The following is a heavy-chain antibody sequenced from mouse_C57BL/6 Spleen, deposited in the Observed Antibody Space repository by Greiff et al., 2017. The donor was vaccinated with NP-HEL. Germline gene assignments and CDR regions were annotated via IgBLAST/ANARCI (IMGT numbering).Heavy chain of an antibody. J-gene: IGHJ1*03. V-gene: IGHV1-55*01. Sequence: QVQLQQPGAELVKPGASVKMSCKASGYTFTSYWITWVKQRPGQGLEWIGDIYPGSGSTNYNEKFKSKATLTVDTSSSTAYMQLSSLTSEDSAVYCCARARIYYDYDEGYFDVWGTGTTVTVSS. CDR1: GYTFTSYW. CDR3: ARARIYYDYDEGYFDV. CDR2: IYPGSGST. D-gene: IGHD2-4*01.